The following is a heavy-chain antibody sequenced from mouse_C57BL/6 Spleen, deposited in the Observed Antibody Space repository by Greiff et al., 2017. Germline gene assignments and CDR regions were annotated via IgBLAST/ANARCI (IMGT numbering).Heavy chain of an antibody. CDR2: IHPNSGST. J-gene: IGHJ2*01. Sequence: VQLQQPGAELVKPGASVKLSCKASGYTFTSYWMHWVKQRPGQGLEWIGMIHPNSGSTNYNEKFKSKATLTVDKSSSTAYMQLSSLTSEDSAVYYCAREAYYSNGDYWGQGTTLTVSS. D-gene: IGHD2-5*01. CDR3: AREAYYSNGDY. CDR1: GYTFTSYW. V-gene: IGHV1-64*01.